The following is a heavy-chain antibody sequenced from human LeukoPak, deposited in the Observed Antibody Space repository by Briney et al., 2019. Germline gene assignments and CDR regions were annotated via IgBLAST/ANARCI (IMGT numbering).Heavy chain of an antibody. CDR3: TMYTSGWD. CDR2: VSGDGSTT. J-gene: IGHJ4*02. CDR1: GITISRFW. D-gene: IGHD6-19*01. Sequence: PGGSLRLSCAASGITISRFWMHWVRQAPGKGLVWVSRVSGDGSTTNYADSVKGRSTISRDNAKNTLYLQMNSLRAEDTAVYYCTMYTSGWDWGQGTLVTVSS. V-gene: IGHV3-74*01.